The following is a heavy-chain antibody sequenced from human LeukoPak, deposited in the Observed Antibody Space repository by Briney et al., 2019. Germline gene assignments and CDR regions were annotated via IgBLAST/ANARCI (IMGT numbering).Heavy chain of an antibody. D-gene: IGHD3-16*01. Sequence: PGGSLRLSCAASGFSFSTYAMTWVRQAPGEGLEWVSGISKSGDNTYYTDSVKGRFTISRDNSKKTLFLHMNSLRVEDTAVYFCAKDRNIIITSFDSWGQGTLVAVSS. J-gene: IGHJ4*02. CDR3: AKDRNIIITSFDS. CDR1: GFSFSTYA. CDR2: ISKSGDNT. V-gene: IGHV3-23*01.